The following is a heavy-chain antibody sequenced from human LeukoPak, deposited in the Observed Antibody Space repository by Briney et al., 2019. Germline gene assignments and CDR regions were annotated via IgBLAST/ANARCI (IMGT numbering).Heavy chain of an antibody. Sequence: PSETLSLTCTVSGGSISSYYWSWIRQPPGKGLEWIGYIYYSGSTNYNPSLKSRVTISVDTSKNQLSLKLSSVTAADTAVYYCASLYYYDSSGYSKYYFDYWGQGTLVTVSS. CDR2: IYYSGST. D-gene: IGHD3-22*01. V-gene: IGHV4-59*01. CDR3: ASLYYYDSSGYSKYYFDY. CDR1: GGSISSYY. J-gene: IGHJ4*02.